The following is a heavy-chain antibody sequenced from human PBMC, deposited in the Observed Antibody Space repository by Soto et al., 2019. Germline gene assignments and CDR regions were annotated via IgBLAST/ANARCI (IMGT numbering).Heavy chain of an antibody. CDR3: AKGRRDGDFMHILVVDF. J-gene: IGHJ4*02. Sequence: QVRLVESGGGVVQPGGSLRLSCATSGFSLSSYAMHWVRQAPGKGLEWVALMSYDETKKYYADSVKGRFTISRDTSKNTLFLQMNHLRVEDTAVYYCAKGRRDGDFMHILVVDFWGQGALVTVSS. CDR1: GFSLSSYA. V-gene: IGHV3-30*18. D-gene: IGHD2-15*01. CDR2: MSYDETKK.